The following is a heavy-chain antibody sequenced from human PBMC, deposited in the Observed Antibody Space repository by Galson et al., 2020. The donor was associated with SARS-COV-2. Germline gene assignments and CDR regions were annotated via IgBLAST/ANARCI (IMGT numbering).Heavy chain of an antibody. D-gene: IGHD3-3*01. CDR2: ISYDGSNK. CDR3: AKELFYYDFWSGYLKTDPKYYYYYGMDV. V-gene: IGHV3-30*18. J-gene: IGHJ6*02. Sequence: GGSLRLSCAASGFTFSSYGMHWVRQAPGKGLEWVAVISYDGSNKYYADSVKGRFTISRDNSKNTLYLQMNSLRAEDTAVYYCAKELFYYDFWSGYLKTDPKYYYYYGMDVWGQGTTVTVSS. CDR1: GFTFSSYG.